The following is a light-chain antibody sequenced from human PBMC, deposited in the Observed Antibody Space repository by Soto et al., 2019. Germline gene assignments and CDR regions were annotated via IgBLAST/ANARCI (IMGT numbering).Light chain of an antibody. V-gene: IGLV2-8*01. J-gene: IGLJ1*01. CDR1: SSDVGGYNY. Sequence: QSALTQPPSASGSPGQSVTISCTGTSSDVGGYNYVSWYQQHPGKAPKLMIYEVSKRPSGVPDRFSGSKSGNTASLTVSGLQAEDEADYYCATWDDSLNGLYVFGPGTKVTVL. CDR2: EVS. CDR3: ATWDDSLNGLYV.